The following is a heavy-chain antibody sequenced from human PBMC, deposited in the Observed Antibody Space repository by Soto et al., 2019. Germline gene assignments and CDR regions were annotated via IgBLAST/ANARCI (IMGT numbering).Heavy chain of an antibody. CDR2: IDPSDSYT. CDR3: ARPARVPSYTRSWLYYYYGMDV. Sequence: PGESLKISCKGSGYSFTSYWISWVRQMPGKGLEWMGRIDPSDSYTNYSPSFQGHVTISADKSISTAYLQWSSLKASDTAMYYCARPARVPSYTRSWLYYYYGMDVWGQGTTVTVSS. J-gene: IGHJ6*02. CDR1: GYSFTSYW. D-gene: IGHD6-13*01. V-gene: IGHV5-10-1*01.